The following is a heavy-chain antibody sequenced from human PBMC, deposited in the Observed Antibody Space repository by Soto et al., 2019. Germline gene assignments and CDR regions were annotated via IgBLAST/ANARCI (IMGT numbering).Heavy chain of an antibody. J-gene: IGHJ4*02. CDR1: GGPIASGGHY. CDR2: IYYGGNS. Sequence: QVQLQESGPGLVKPSQTLSVTCTVSGGPIASGGHYWSWIRQDTGKGLEWIGYIYYGGNSYYNPSLKSRMTLSVDTSKNQFSLRLSSVTAADTAVYYCARGGLYFGDADVAPDKWGQGTLVTVSP. D-gene: IGHD2-21*01. CDR3: ARGGLYFGDADVAPDK. V-gene: IGHV4-31*03.